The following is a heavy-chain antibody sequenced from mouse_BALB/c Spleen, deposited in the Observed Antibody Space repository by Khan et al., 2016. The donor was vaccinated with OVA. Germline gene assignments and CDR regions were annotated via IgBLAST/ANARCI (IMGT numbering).Heavy chain of an antibody. V-gene: IGHV2-6*02. CDR2: IWSDGST. J-gene: IGHJ4*01. Sequence: QVQLKQSGPGLVAPSQSLSITCTVSGFSLTNYGLHWVRQPPGKGLEWLVVIWSDGSTNYNSVLKSRLSISKDNSKSQVFLKMNSLQTDDTAMYYCAGRYDGYCALYAMDYWGQGTSVTVSA. D-gene: IGHD2-3*01. CDR1: GFSLTNYG. CDR3: AGRYDGYCALYAMDY.